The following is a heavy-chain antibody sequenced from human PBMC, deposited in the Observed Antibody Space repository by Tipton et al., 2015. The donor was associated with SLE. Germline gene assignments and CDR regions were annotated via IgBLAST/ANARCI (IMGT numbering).Heavy chain of an antibody. CDR1: GFTFCSYE. CDR2: ISSSGSTI. J-gene: IGHJ4*02. D-gene: IGHD1-26*01. Sequence: SLRLSCAASGFTFCSYELNWVRQAPGKGLEWVSYISSSGSTIYYADSVKGRFTISRDNSKNTLFLQMNSLRAEDTAVYYCASGTYFLDYWGQGTLVTVSS. CDR3: ASGTYFLDY. V-gene: IGHV3-48*03.